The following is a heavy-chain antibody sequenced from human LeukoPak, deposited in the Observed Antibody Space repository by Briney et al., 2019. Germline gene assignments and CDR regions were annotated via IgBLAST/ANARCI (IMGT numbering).Heavy chain of an antibody. CDR2: INPSGGGT. V-gene: IGHV1-46*01. J-gene: IGHJ4*02. Sequence: ASVKVSCKASGYTFTSYFMHWVRQAPGQGLEWMGIINPSGGGTSYAQKFQGRVTMTRDTSTSTVYMELSSLRSDDTAVYYCAKDHRLELRVYWGQGTLVTVSS. CDR1: GYTFTSYF. CDR3: AKDHRLELRVY. D-gene: IGHD1-7*01.